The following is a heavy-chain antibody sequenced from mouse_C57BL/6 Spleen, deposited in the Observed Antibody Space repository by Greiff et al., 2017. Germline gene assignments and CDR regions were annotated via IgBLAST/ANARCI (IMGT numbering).Heavy chain of an antibody. CDR1: GYTFTSYW. V-gene: IGHV1-64*01. Sequence: QVQLQQPGAELVKPGASVKLSCKASGYTFTSYWMHWVKQRPGHGLEWIGMIHPNSGSTSYNEKFKSKATLTVDKSSSTAYMQLSSLTSEDSAVYDSARKATVVGYAMDYWGQGTSVTVSA. CDR2: IHPNSGST. D-gene: IGHD1-1*01. J-gene: IGHJ4*01. CDR3: ARKATVVGYAMDY.